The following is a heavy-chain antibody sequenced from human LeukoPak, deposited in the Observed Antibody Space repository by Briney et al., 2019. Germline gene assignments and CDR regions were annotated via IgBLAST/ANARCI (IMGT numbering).Heavy chain of an antibody. J-gene: IGHJ5*02. Sequence: ASVKVSCKASGYTFTSYGISWVRQAPGQGLEWMGWISAYNGNTNYAQKLQGRVTMTTDTSTSTAYMELRSLRSDDTAVYYCARGGYDFWSALLGCFDPWGQGTLVTVSS. V-gene: IGHV1-18*01. CDR2: ISAYNGNT. CDR3: ARGGYDFWSALLGCFDP. CDR1: GYTFTSYG. D-gene: IGHD3-3*01.